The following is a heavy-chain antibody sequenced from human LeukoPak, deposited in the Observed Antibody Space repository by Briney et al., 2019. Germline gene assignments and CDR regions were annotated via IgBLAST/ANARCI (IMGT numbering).Heavy chain of an antibody. Sequence: ASVKVSCKASGYTFTSYGISWVRQAPGQGLEWMGWISAYNGNTNYVQKLQGRVTMTTDTSTSTGYMELRSLRSDDTAVYYCAREAGNPNWFDPWGQGTLVTVSS. V-gene: IGHV1-18*01. CDR1: GYTFTSYG. CDR3: AREAGNPNWFDP. J-gene: IGHJ5*02. CDR2: ISAYNGNT. D-gene: IGHD6-13*01.